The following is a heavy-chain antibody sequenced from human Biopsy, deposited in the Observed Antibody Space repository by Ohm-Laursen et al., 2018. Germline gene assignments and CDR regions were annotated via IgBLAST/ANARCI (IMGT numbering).Heavy chain of an antibody. J-gene: IGHJ6*02. CDR3: ARAGVGSDGTDSYYYGMDV. CDR1: GNTFATYH. Sequence: GASVKVSCKVSGNTFATYHIHWARQAPGQGLEWMGVISPSGATTSFSQKFQGRITMTRDTSTGTVYMDLNSLGSEDTAVYYCARAGVGSDGTDSYYYGMDVWGPGTTVTVSS. V-gene: IGHV1-46*01. D-gene: IGHD5-24*01. CDR2: ISPSGATT.